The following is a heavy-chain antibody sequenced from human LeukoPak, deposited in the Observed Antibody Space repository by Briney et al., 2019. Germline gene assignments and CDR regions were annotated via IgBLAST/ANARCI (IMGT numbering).Heavy chain of an antibody. CDR1: GGSVSSGSYY. CDR3: ARAPIRRYCSSTSCGMDV. Sequence: SETLSLTCTVSGGSVSSGSYYWSWIRQPPGMGLEWIGYIYYSGSTNYNPSLKSRVTISVDTSKNQFSLKLSSVTAADTAVYYCARAPIRRYCSSTSCGMDVWGQGTTVTVSS. CDR2: IYYSGST. V-gene: IGHV4-61*01. D-gene: IGHD2-2*01. J-gene: IGHJ6*02.